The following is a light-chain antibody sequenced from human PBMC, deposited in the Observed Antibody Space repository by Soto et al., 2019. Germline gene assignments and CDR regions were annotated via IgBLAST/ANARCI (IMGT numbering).Light chain of an antibody. CDR1: QRVLYSPNNENC. V-gene: IGKV4-1*01. CDR2: WAS. CDR3: HQYYSIPWT. Sequence: DIVMTQAPDSLAASIGERDTINCKSRQRVLYSPNNENCLAWYQQKPGQPPKVLIYWASTRESGVPDRFSGSVSGTDFALTISSLQAEDVAVYYCHQYYSIPWTFGQGTKVDIK. J-gene: IGKJ1*01.